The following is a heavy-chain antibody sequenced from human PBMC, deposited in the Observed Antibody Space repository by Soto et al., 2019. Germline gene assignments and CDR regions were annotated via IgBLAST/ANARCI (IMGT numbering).Heavy chain of an antibody. V-gene: IGHV3-23*01. CDR1: GFTFSSYA. Sequence: GVSLRLSCAASGFTFSSYAMSWVRQAPGKGLEWVSAISGSGGTTYYADAVKGRFTTSRDNSKNTLYLQMNSLRAEDTAVYYCAKEHLKSWNGIDYWGQGTLVTVSS. D-gene: IGHD1-1*01. CDR2: ISGSGGTT. CDR3: AKEHLKSWNGIDY. J-gene: IGHJ4*02.